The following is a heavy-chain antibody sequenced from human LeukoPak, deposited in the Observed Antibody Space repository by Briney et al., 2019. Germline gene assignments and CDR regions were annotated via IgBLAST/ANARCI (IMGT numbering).Heavy chain of an antibody. CDR3: AKGHSRITMIRGVINWFDS. CDR1: GFTFDDYA. CDR2: ITWNSGSI. D-gene: IGHD3-10*01. Sequence: GGSLRLSCAASGFTFDDYAMHWVRQGPGKGLEWVSGITWNSGSIGYADSVKGRFTISRDNAKNSLYLQMNSLRAEDTALYYCAKGHSRITMIRGVINWFDSWGQGTLVTVSS. V-gene: IGHV3-9*01. J-gene: IGHJ5*01.